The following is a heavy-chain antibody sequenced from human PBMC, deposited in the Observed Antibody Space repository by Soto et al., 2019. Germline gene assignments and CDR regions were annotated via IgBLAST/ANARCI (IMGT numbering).Heavy chain of an antibody. CDR3: ARSKTTSYFDY. CDR2: IYYSGST. D-gene: IGHD4-17*01. CDR1: GGSISSSSYY. J-gene: IGHJ4*02. V-gene: IGHV4-39*01. Sequence: PSATLSLTCTVSGGSISSSSYYWGWIRQPPGKGLEWIGSIYYSGSTYYNPSLKSRVTISVDTSKNQFSLKLSSVTAADTAVYYCARSKTTSYFDYWGQGTLVTVSS.